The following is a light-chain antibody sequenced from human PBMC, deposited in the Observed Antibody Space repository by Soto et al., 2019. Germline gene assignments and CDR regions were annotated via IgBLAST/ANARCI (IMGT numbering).Light chain of an antibody. CDR3: GSYTTSGTYV. J-gene: IGLJ1*01. CDR1: GNDVGTYNR. CDR2: EVS. Sequence: QSALTQPPSVSGSPGQSVTISCTGTGNDVGTYNRVSWYQQPPDTAPKLMIYEVSNRPSGVPDRFSGSKSGNTASLTISGLQAEDAADYYCGSYTTSGTYVFGTGTKVTVL. V-gene: IGLV2-18*02.